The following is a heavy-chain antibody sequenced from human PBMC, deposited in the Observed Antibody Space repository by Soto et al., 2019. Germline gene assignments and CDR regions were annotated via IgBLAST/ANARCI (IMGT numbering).Heavy chain of an antibody. Sequence: QVQLVESGGGVVQPGRSLRLSCAASGFTFSSYGMHWVRQAPGKGLEWVAVIWYDGSNKYYADSVKGRFTISRDKSKNTLYLQMNSLRAEDTAVYFCATFSGAGFDYWCQGTLVTVSS. J-gene: IGHJ4*02. CDR2: IWYDGSNK. CDR1: GFTFSSYG. V-gene: IGHV3-33*01. D-gene: IGHD3-10*01. CDR3: ATFSGAGFDY.